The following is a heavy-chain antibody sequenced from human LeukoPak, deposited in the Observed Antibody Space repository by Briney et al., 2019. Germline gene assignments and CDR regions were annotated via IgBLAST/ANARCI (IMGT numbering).Heavy chain of an antibody. CDR1: VASTSGYF. J-gene: IGHJ4*02. D-gene: IGHD2-15*01. CDR3: ARYTRIPDY. V-gene: IGHV4-59*01. CDR2: IYYTGDT. Sequence: PSETLSLSCAVPVASTSGYFLTTMRQPPGKGLECVGYIYYTGDTNCNPSLKSRVTMSLDTSKSQFSLKLTSVTAADTAIYYCARYTRIPDYWARGTLVTVTS.